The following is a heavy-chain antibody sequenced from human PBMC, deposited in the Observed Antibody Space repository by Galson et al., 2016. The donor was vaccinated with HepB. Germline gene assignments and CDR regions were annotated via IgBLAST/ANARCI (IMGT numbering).Heavy chain of an antibody. CDR2: IKQDGSGK. J-gene: IGHJ6*02. CDR3: ARSGIAVAYGMDV. V-gene: IGHV3-7*01. D-gene: IGHD6-19*01. CDR1: GFTFSRFW. Sequence: SLRLSCAASGFTFSRFWMSWVRQAPGKGLEWVANIKQDGSGKYSVDSVKGRFTISRDNAKNSLYLQMNSLRAEDTAVYYCARSGIAVAYGMDVWGQGTTVTVSS.